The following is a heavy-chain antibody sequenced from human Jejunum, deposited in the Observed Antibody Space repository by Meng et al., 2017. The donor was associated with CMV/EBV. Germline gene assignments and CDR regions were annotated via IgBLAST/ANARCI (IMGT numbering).Heavy chain of an antibody. CDR3: VRQYVTL. J-gene: IGHJ4*02. CDR2: ISESGDTT. V-gene: IGHV3-23*01. Sequence: EVQLLESGGALVQPGGSLRLSCAASGFIFHNYAMNWVRQAPGKGLEWVSSISESGDTTDYADSVKDRFTISRDNSRDTLFLQMNSLRPEDAAVYYCVRQYVTLWGQGTLVTVSS. CDR1: GFIFHNYA. D-gene: IGHD2-21*02.